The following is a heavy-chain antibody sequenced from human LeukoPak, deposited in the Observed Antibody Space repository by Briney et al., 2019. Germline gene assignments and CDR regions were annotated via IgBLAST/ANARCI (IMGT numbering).Heavy chain of an antibody. D-gene: IGHD2-2*01. J-gene: IGHJ4*02. CDR1: GATFTTYA. CDR3: ARGYCSSTSCFLDY. CDR2: IIPVFGTA. Sequence: VKVSCKASGATFTTYAIIWVRQAPGQGLEWMGGIIPVFGTANYAQRFQGRVTITTDESTSTAYMELTSLRSEDTAVYYCARGYCSSTSCFLDYWGQGTLVTVSS. V-gene: IGHV1-69*05.